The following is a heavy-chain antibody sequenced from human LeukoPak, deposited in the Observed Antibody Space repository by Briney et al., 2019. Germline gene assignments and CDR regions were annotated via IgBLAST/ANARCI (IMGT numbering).Heavy chain of an antibody. Sequence: ASVKGTCKVCGDTLSELSMQWVRKAPGKGLEWMGGFDPEDGETIYAQKFQGRVTMTEDTSTDTAYMELSSLRSEDTAVYYCATAGSYTSYFDYWGQGTLVTVSS. CDR2: FDPEDGET. D-gene: IGHD1-26*01. CDR1: GDTLSELS. V-gene: IGHV1-24*01. J-gene: IGHJ4*02. CDR3: ATAGSYTSYFDY.